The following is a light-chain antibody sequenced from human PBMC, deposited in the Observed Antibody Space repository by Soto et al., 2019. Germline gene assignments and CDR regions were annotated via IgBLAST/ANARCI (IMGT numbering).Light chain of an antibody. CDR1: QDIGNF. CDR2: AAS. V-gene: IGKV1-27*01. Sequence: ILMTQSPSSLSAFVGDRVTITCRASQDIGNFLAWYQQKPGKVPKLLIYAASTLQSGVPPRFSGSGSGTDFTLNISGLQPEDVATYYCQKCKVAPFTFGGGTKVDIK. CDR3: QKCKVAPFT. J-gene: IGKJ4*01.